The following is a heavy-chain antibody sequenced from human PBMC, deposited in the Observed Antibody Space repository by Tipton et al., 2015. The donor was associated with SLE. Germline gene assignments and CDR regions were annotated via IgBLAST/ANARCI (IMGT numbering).Heavy chain of an antibody. V-gene: IGHV3-23*03. CDR1: GFTFSNFA. CDR3: ARYGGYDYNCFDS. J-gene: IGHJ4*02. CDR2: MYSGGTT. D-gene: IGHD5-12*01. Sequence: SLRLSCAASGFTFSNFAMSWVRQAPGKGLEWVSDMYSGGTTHYADSMQGRFTISRDNSKNTLYLQMNSLRAEDTAVYYCARYGGYDYNCFDSWGQGTLVTVSS.